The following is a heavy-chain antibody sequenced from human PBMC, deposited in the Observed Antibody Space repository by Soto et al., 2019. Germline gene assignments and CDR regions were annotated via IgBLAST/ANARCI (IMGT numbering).Heavy chain of an antibody. Sequence: ASVKVSCKASGYTFTNYAIHWVRQAPGQRLEWMGWISAVNGDTKYSQRFQGRVTFTSDTSASTAYMELRSLRSDDTAVYYCARDRGYGGYIGWFDPWGQGTLVTVSS. CDR3: ARDRGYGGYIGWFDP. J-gene: IGHJ5*02. CDR2: ISAVNGDT. CDR1: GYTFTNYA. D-gene: IGHD4-17*01. V-gene: IGHV1-3*01.